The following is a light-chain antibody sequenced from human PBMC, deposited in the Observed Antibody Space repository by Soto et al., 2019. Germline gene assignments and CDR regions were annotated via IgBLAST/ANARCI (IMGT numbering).Light chain of an antibody. Sequence: EVVLTQSPGTLSLSPGERATLSCRASQSVSSTYLAWYRHKPGQAPRLLIYGASSRAAGIPDRFSGSGSGTDFTLTISRMEPEDFAVYYCHHFGSSRHTFGQGTKVDIK. J-gene: IGKJ2*01. V-gene: IGKV3-20*01. CDR3: HHFGSSRHT. CDR2: GAS. CDR1: QSVSSTY.